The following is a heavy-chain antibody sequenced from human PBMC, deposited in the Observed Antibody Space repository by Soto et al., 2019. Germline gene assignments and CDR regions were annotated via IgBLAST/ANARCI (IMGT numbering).Heavy chain of an antibody. V-gene: IGHV4-61*01. Sequence: SQTLRVTWTVSADSPSTSCYFGCRILQPPRKALEWIGYVYYTATTDYNPSFKSRVTMSIDTSKNQFSLKVNSVTAADTAVYFCVRGRIPWTPSFFPYWA. CDR1: ADSPSTSCYF. CDR2: VYYTATT. D-gene: IGHD3-3*02. J-gene: IGHJ4*01. CDR3: VRGRIPWTPSFFPY.